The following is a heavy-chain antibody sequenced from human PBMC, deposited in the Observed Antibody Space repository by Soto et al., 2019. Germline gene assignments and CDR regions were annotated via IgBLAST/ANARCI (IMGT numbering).Heavy chain of an antibody. Sequence: QVQLEQSGAEVKKPGSSVKVSCKASGGTLSDHGVAWLRQAPGQVLEWMGGTIPVFNTAKYAQKFQGRVTVTADKFTNIAYMELSSLRSEDMAFYFCARGVYGSGNYYTGPSAFDIWGQGTMVIVSS. CDR2: TIPVFNTA. CDR1: GGTLSDHG. D-gene: IGHD3-10*01. CDR3: ARGVYGSGNYYTGPSAFDI. V-gene: IGHV1-69*06. J-gene: IGHJ3*02.